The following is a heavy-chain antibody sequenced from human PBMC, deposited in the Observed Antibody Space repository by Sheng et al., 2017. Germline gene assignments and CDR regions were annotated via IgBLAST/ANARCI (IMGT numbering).Heavy chain of an antibody. CDR3: VKDWFCDIASCYSDKSSGDI. J-gene: IGHJ6*04. CDR2: LRYDGSNQ. V-gene: IGHV3-30*02. D-gene: IGHD2-2*01. Sequence: QVQLVESGGGVVQPGGSLRLSCAVSGFILSSYGMHWVRQAPGKGLEWVAFLRYDGSNQYYADSVKGRFTISRDNSKNTLYLQMNSLRDEDSAVYYCVKDWFCDIASCYSDKSSGDIWGRGTTVTVSS. CDR1: GFILSSYG.